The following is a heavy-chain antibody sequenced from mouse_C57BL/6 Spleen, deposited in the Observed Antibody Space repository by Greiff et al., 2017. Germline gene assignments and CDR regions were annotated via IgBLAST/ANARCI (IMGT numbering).Heavy chain of an antibody. D-gene: IGHD1-1*02. CDR1: GYTFTSYW. Sequence: QVQLQQPGTELVKPGASVKLSCKASGYTFTSYWMHWVKQRPGQGLEWIGNINPSNGGTNYNEKFKSKATLTVDKSSSTAYMQLSSLTSEGSAVYYCARSGPCGKGCAYGGQGTLVTVSA. CDR2: INPSNGGT. V-gene: IGHV1-53*01. CDR3: ARSGPCGKGCAY. J-gene: IGHJ3*01.